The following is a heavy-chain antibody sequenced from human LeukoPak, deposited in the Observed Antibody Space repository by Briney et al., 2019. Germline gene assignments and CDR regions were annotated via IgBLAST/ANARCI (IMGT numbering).Heavy chain of an antibody. CDR3: ARDLHYYVGMDV. V-gene: IGHV3-23*01. CDR1: RLTFSAYA. Sequence: GGSLRLSSEASRLTFSAYAMTWVPQAPGQGLEWVSSIGSDNKPHYSESVKGRFAISRDNSKSMLFLQLNSLRAEDTALYYCARDLHYYVGMDVWGQGTTVTVSS. J-gene: IGHJ6*02. D-gene: IGHD3-10*02. CDR2: IGSDNKP.